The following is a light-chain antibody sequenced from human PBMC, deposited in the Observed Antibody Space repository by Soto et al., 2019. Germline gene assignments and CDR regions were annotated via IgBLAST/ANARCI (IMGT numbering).Light chain of an antibody. CDR3: QQYYTTPPLT. V-gene: IGKV4-1*01. CDR2: WAS. Sequence: DIVMTQSPDFLAVSLGEMATINCTSSQSVFDNSNNQNFLGWYQQKPGHPPKLLLYWASTRVFGVPERFSGSGSGTDFTLPISSLQPEDVAVYYCQQYYTTPPLTFGGGTRVEIK. J-gene: IGKJ4*01. CDR1: QSVFDNSNNQNF.